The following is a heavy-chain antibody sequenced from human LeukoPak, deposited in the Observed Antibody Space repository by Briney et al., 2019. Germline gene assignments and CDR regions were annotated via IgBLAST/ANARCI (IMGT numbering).Heavy chain of an antibody. D-gene: IGHD3-3*01. CDR2: ISSSSSYI. V-gene: IGHV3-21*01. J-gene: IGHJ4*02. CDR1: GFTFSSYS. Sequence: GGSLRLSCAASGFTFSSYSMNWVRQAPGKGLEWVSSISSSSSYIYYADSVKGRFTISRDNAKNSLYLQMNSLRAEDTAVYYCARDFAYYDLWSGYAMGYFDYWGQGTLVTVSS. CDR3: ARDFAYYDLWSGYAMGYFDY.